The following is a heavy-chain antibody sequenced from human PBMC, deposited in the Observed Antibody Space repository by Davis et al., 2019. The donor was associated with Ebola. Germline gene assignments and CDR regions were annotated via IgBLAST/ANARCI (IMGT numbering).Heavy chain of an antibody. Sequence: GESLKISCAASGFTFRSYGMYWVRQAPGKGLEWVAVIWYDGSNRYYADSVKGRFTISRDNSKDTLYLQMTSLRAEDTAVYYCARITVGPEMKYYDFWSGQLHDAFDLWGQGTMVTVSS. V-gene: IGHV3-33*01. CDR2: IWYDGSNR. D-gene: IGHD3-3*01. CDR1: GFTFRSYG. CDR3: ARITVGPEMKYYDFWSGQLHDAFDL. J-gene: IGHJ3*01.